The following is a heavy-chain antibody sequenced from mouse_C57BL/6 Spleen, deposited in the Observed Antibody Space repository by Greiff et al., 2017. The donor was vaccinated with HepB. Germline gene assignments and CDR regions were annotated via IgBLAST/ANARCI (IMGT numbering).Heavy chain of an antibody. CDR1: GFTFSDYG. CDR2: ISNLAYSI. J-gene: IGHJ4*01. V-gene: IGHV5-15*01. D-gene: IGHD2-3*01. CDR3: ARHFSYEGAMDY. Sequence: EVMLVESGGGLVQPGGSLKLSCAASGFTFSDYGMAWVRQAPRKGPEWVAFISNLAYSIYYADTVKGRFTISRKNAKNTLYLEMSSLRSEDTAMYYCARHFSYEGAMDYWGQGTSVTVSS.